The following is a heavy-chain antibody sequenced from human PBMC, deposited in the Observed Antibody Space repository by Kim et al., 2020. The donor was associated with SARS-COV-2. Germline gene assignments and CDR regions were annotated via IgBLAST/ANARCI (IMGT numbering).Heavy chain of an antibody. D-gene: IGHD6-13*01. Sequence: SETLSLTCTVSGYSISSGYYWGWIRQPPGKGLEWIGSIYHSGSTYYNPSLKSRVTISVDTSKNQFSLKLSSVTAADTAVYYCARSVAAAGKNHYYYYYGMDVWGQGTTVTVSS. CDR1: GYSISSGYY. CDR2: IYHSGST. V-gene: IGHV4-38-2*02. CDR3: ARSVAAAGKNHYYYYYGMDV. J-gene: IGHJ6*02.